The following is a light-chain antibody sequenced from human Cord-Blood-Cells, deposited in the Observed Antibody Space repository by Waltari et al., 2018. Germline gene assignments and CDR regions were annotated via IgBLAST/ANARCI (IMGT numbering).Light chain of an antibody. J-gene: IGLJ1*01. CDR2: DVS. CDR3: CSYAGTYTLYV. V-gene: IGLV2-11*01. Sequence: QSALTQPRSVSGSPGQSVTISCTGTSSDVGGYNYVSWYQQHPGKAPKLMIYDVSKRPPGVPVLFPGSKSGNTASLTISGRQAEDEADYYCCSYAGTYTLYVFGTGTKVTVL. CDR1: SSDVGGYNY.